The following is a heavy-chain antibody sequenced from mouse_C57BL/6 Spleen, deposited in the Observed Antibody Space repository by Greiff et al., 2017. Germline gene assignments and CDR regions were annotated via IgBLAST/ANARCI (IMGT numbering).Heavy chain of an antibody. D-gene: IGHD2-4*01. CDR1: GFTFSSYA. J-gene: IGHJ4*01. V-gene: IGHV5-4*01. Sequence: EVKLMESGGGLVKPGGSLKLSCAASGFTFSSYAMSWVRQTPEKRLEWVATISDGGSYTYYPDNVKGRFTISRDNAKNNLYLQMSHLKSEDTAMYYCARDDYDYAMGDWGQGTSVTVSS. CDR2: ISDGGSYT. CDR3: ARDDYDYAMGD.